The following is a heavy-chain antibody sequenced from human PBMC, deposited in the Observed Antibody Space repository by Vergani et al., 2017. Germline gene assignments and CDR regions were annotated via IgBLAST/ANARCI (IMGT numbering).Heavy chain of an antibody. CDR3: AKDLKDCSSTSCYPYNWFDP. CDR2: ISGSGGST. Sequence: EVQLLESGGGLVQPGGSLRLSCAASGFTFSSSAMSWVRQAPGKGLEWVSAISGSGGSTYYADSVKGRFTISRDNSKNTLYLQMNSLRAEDTAVYYCAKDLKDCSSTSCYPYNWFDPWGQGTLVTVSS. D-gene: IGHD2-2*01. CDR1: GFTFSSSA. J-gene: IGHJ5*02. V-gene: IGHV3-23*01.